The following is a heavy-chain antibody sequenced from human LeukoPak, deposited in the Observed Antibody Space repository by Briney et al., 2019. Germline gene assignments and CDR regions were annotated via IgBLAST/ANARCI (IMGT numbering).Heavy chain of an antibody. Sequence: GALRLSCAASGFTFSSYAMHWVRQAPGKGLEWAAVISYDGSNKYYADSVKGRFTISRDNSKNTLYLQMNSLRAEDTAVYYCARESAAGISVYFDYWGQGTLVPSPQ. CDR3: ARESAAGISVYFDY. V-gene: IGHV3-30*04. CDR2: ISYDGSNK. D-gene: IGHD6-13*01. CDR1: GFTFSSYA. J-gene: IGHJ4*02.